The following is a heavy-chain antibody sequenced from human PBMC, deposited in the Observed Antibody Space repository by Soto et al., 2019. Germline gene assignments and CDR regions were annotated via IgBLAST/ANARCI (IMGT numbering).Heavy chain of an antibody. CDR2: ISSNGGST. V-gene: IGHV3-64D*08. CDR1: GFTFSSYA. D-gene: IGHD5-18*01. Sequence: GGSLRLSCSASGFTFSSYAMHWVRQAPEKGLEYVSAISSNGGSTYYADSVKGRFTISRDNSKNTLYLQMSSLRAEDTAVYYCVAGQLWLENWFDPWGQGTLVTVSS. J-gene: IGHJ5*02. CDR3: VAGQLWLENWFDP.